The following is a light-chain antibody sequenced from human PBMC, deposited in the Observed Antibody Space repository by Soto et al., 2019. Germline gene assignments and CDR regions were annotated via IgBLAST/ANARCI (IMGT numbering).Light chain of an antibody. Sequence: IVLTQSPDTLSLSPGERATLSCRASQNIRTSLVWHQQKFGQAPRLLIYGASSRATGIPDRFSGSGSGTDFTLTISRLEPEDFAVYYCQHYGSSTMYTFGQGTKLEIK. CDR1: QNIRTS. J-gene: IGKJ2*01. CDR3: QHYGSSTMYT. CDR2: GAS. V-gene: IGKV3-20*01.